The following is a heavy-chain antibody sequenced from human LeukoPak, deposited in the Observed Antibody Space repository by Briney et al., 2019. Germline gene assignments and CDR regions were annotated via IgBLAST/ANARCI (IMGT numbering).Heavy chain of an antibody. V-gene: IGHV1-18*01. J-gene: IGHJ6*02. CDR2: ISAYNGNT. CDR1: GYTFTSYG. CDR3: ASGYGGYYYYYGMDV. D-gene: IGHD5-12*01. Sequence: GASVKVSCKASGYTFTSYGISWVRQAPGQGLEWMGWISAYNGNTNYAQKLQGRVTMTTDTSTSTAYMELRSLRSDDTAVYYRASGYGGYYYYYGMDVWGQGTTVTVSS.